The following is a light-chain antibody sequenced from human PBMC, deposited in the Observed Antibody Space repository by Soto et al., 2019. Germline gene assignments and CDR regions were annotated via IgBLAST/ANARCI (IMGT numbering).Light chain of an antibody. J-gene: IGKJ1*01. V-gene: IGKV3-11*01. Sequence: EIVLTQSPATLSLSPGERATLSCRASQSVSSYLAWYQQKPGQAPSLLIYDASNRATGIPARFSGSGSGTDFTLTISSLEAEDFAVYYCQQRSNWPPTFGQGTKVDI. CDR2: DAS. CDR1: QSVSSY. CDR3: QQRSNWPPT.